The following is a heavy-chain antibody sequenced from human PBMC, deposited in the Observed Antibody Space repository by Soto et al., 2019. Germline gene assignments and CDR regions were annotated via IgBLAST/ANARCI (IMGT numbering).Heavy chain of an antibody. CDR3: ARGEGPGYYDFWSGYYARVGNWLDP. Sequence: ASVEVSCKASGYTFTSYYMHWVRQAPGQGLEWMGIINPSGGSTSYAQKFQGRVTMTRDTSTSTVYMELSSLRSEDTAVYYCARGEGPGYYDFWSGYYARVGNWLDPWGQGTLVTVSS. CDR2: INPSGGST. V-gene: IGHV1-46*01. J-gene: IGHJ5*02. CDR1: GYTFTSYY. D-gene: IGHD3-3*01.